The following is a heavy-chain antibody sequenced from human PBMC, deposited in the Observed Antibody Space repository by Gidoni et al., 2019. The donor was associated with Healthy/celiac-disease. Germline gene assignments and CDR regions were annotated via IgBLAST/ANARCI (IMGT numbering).Heavy chain of an antibody. CDR3: ARADYDFWSGYYNRGNFDY. D-gene: IGHD3-3*01. Sequence: QVQLVQSGAEVKKPGASVKVSCKASGYTFTSYYMHWVRQAPGQGLEWMGIINPSGGSTSYEQKFQGRVTMTRDTSTSTVYMGLSSLRSEDTAVYYCARADYDFWSGYYNRGNFDYWGQGTLVTVSS. V-gene: IGHV1-46*01. J-gene: IGHJ4*02. CDR2: INPSGGST. CDR1: GYTFTSYY.